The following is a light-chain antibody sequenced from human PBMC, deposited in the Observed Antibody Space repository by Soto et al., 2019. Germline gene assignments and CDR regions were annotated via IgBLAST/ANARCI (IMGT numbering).Light chain of an antibody. CDR1: QNINDW. CDR3: QQYNTYPWT. CDR2: DAS. V-gene: IGKV1-5*01. J-gene: IGKJ1*01. Sequence: DIQMTQSPSTLSASVGDRVTITCRASQNINDWLAWYQQKPGKAPKLLIPDASNLESGVPSRFGGSGSGTEFTLTISSLQPDDLATYYCQQYNTYPWTFGQGTKWIS.